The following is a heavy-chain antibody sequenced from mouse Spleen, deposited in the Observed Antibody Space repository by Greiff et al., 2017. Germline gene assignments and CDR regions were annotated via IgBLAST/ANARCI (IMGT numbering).Heavy chain of an antibody. CDR3: ARDYYGSSYHWYFDV. CDR1: GFTFSDYG. D-gene: IGHD1-1*01. CDR2: ISSGSSTI. V-gene: IGHV5-17*01. Sequence: EVQVVESGGGLVKPGGSLKLSCAASGFTFSDYGMHWVRQAPEKGLEWVAYISSGSSTIYYADTVKGRFTISRDNAKNTLFLQMTSLRSEDTAMYYCARDYYGSSYHWYFDVWGAGTTVTVSS. J-gene: IGHJ1*01.